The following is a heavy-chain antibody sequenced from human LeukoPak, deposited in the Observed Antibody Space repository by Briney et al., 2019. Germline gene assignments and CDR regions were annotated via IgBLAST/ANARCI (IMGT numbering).Heavy chain of an antibody. Sequence: GGSLRLSCAASGFTFSSYAMHWVRQAPGKGLEWVAVISYDGSNKYYADSVKGRFTISRDNSKNTLYLQMSSLRAEDTAVYYCVKADLGYSYASDYWGQGILVTVSS. J-gene: IGHJ4*02. CDR2: ISYDGSNK. V-gene: IGHV3-30*14. CDR3: VKADLGYSYASDY. D-gene: IGHD5-18*01. CDR1: GFTFSSYA.